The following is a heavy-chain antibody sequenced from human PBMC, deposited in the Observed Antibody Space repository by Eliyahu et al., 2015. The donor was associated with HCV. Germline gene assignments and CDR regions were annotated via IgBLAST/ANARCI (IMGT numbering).Heavy chain of an antibody. Sequence: EVQLVESGGGLVKPGGSLRLSXAASGFTFXSYSMNWVRQAPGKGLXWVSXISSSSSYIDYADSVKGRFTISRDNAKNSLYLQMNSLRAEDTAVYYCARDRLGYDFWSGYGDAFDIWGQGTMVTVSS. V-gene: IGHV3-21*01. CDR1: GFTFXSYS. CDR3: ARDRLGYDFWSGYGDAFDI. D-gene: IGHD3-3*01. J-gene: IGHJ3*02. CDR2: ISSSSSYI.